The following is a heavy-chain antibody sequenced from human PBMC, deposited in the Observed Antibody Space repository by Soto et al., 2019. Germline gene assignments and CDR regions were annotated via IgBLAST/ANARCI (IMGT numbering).Heavy chain of an antibody. CDR3: ARAVDMVRHAFDY. CDR1: GFTFSSYA. D-gene: IGHD3-10*01. CDR2: ISYDGSNK. J-gene: IGHJ4*02. V-gene: IGHV3-30-3*01. Sequence: AGGSLRLSCAASGFTFSSYAMHWVRQAPGKGLEWVAVISYDGSNKYYADSVKGRFTISRDNSKNTLYLQMNSLRAEDTAVYYCARAVDMVRHAFDYWGQGTLLTVS.